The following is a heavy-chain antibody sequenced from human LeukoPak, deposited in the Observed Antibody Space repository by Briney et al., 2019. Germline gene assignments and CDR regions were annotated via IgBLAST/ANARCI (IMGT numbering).Heavy chain of an antibody. Sequence: GESLKISCKGSGYSFTNYWIGWVRQMSGKGLEWMGIIYPGDSDTRYSPSFQGQVTISADKSITTAYLQWSSLKASDTAMYYCARPRTTGTTRYFDYWGQGTLVTVSS. V-gene: IGHV5-51*01. CDR3: ARPRTTGTTRYFDY. CDR2: IYPGDSDT. CDR1: GYSFTNYW. D-gene: IGHD1-1*01. J-gene: IGHJ4*02.